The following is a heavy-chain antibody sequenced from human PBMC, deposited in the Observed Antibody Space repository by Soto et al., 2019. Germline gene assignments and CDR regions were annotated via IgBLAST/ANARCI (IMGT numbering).Heavy chain of an antibody. CDR2: IIPIFGTA. D-gene: IGHD6-13*01. CDR1: GGTFSSYA. CDR3: ARDGGSSSDGERLYSSSWYKPPRGWYFDL. Sequence: QVQLVQSGAEVKKPGSSVKVSCKASGGTFSSYAISWVRQAPGQGLEWMGGIIPIFGTANYAQKFQGRVTITADESTSTAYMELSSLRSEDTAVYYCARDGGSSSDGERLYSSSWYKPPRGWYFDLWGRGTLVTVSS. J-gene: IGHJ2*01. V-gene: IGHV1-69*01.